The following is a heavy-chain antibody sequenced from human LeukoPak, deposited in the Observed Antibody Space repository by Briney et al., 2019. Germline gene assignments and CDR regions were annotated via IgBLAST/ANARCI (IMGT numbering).Heavy chain of an antibody. CDR1: GGSISSSSYY. V-gene: IGHV4-39*07. D-gene: IGHD3-22*01. J-gene: IGHJ5*02. CDR3: ARAHMYYYDSSGSPHSGWFDP. Sequence: SETLSLTCTVSGGSISSSSYYWGWIRQPPGKGLEWIGSIYYSGSTYYNPSLKSRVTISVDTSKNQFSLKLSSVTAADTAVYYCARAHMYYYDSSGSPHSGWFDPWGQGTLVTVSS. CDR2: IYYSGST.